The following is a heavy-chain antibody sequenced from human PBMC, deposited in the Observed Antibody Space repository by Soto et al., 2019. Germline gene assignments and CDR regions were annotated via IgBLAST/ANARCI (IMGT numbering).Heavy chain of an antibody. D-gene: IGHD2-2*01. CDR2: IYTSGST. Sequence: QVQLQESGPGLLKPSETLSLTCTVSGGSISSYYWSWIRQPAGKGLEWIGRIYTSGSTNYNPSLKSRVTMSVDTSKNQFSLKLSSETAADTAVYYCARACSSNSCYDVFDYWGQGTLVTVSS. CDR3: ARACSSNSCYDVFDY. CDR1: GGSISSYY. V-gene: IGHV4-4*07. J-gene: IGHJ4*02.